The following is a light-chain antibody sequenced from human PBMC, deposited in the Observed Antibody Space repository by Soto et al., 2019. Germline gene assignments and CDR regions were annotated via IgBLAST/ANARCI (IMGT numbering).Light chain of an antibody. Sequence: QSALTQPASVSGSPGQSITISCSGTSSDIGDYNYVSWFQQHPGKAPKLIIYEVINRPSGISNRFSGSKSGNTAPLTISGLQAEDEADYYCSSYTSINTYVFGTGTKVTVL. V-gene: IGLV2-14*01. CDR2: EVI. CDR3: SSYTSINTYV. CDR1: SSDIGDYNY. J-gene: IGLJ1*01.